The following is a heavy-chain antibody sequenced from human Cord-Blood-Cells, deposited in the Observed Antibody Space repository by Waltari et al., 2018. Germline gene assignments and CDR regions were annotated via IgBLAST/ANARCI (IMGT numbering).Heavy chain of an antibody. Sequence: EVQLVESGGGLVQPGRSLRLSCAASGLTFDDYAMHWVRQAPGKGLEWFSGISWNSGSIGYADSVKGRFTISRDNAKNSLYLQMNSLRAEDTALYYCAKGYGDYYFDYWGQGTLVTVSS. J-gene: IGHJ4*02. CDR2: ISWNSGSI. CDR3: AKGYGDYYFDY. CDR1: GLTFDDYA. V-gene: IGHV3-9*01. D-gene: IGHD4-17*01.